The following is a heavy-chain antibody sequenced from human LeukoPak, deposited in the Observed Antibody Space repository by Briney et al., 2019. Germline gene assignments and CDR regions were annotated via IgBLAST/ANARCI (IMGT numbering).Heavy chain of an antibody. D-gene: IGHD5-12*01. CDR3: ASLGYSGYDFDS. V-gene: IGHV4-59*08. Sequence: SETLSLTCTVSGGSISSYHWSWIRQPPGKGLEWIGYIYYSGSTNYNPSLKSRVTISVDTSKNQFSLKLSSVTAADTAVYYCASLGYSGYDFDSWGQGTLVTVSS. CDR2: IYYSGST. CDR1: GGSISSYH. J-gene: IGHJ4*02.